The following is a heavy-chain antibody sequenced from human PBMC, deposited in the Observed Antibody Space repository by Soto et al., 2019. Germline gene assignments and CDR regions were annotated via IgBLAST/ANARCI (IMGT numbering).Heavy chain of an antibody. Sequence: SETLSLTCVVSGGPVSGDDLYWSWIRHLPGKGLEWIANVYHTGTTYYNPSLKSRVSMSVDTSQNQFSLILASVTAADTAVYYCARALVTDYNRRDYHYYFAMDVWGQGTSVTVSS. CDR3: ARALVTDYNRRDYHYYFAMDV. CDR2: VYHTGTT. V-gene: IGHV4-31*02. CDR1: GGPVSGDDLY. D-gene: IGHD1-20*01. J-gene: IGHJ6*02.